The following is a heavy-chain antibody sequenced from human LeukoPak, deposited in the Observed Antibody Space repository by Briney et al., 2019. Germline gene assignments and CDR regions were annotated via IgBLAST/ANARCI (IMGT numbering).Heavy chain of an antibody. V-gene: IGHV4-39*01. CDR1: GGSISSSSYY. CDR3: ARHSANWPYYFDF. CDR2: IYYSGSI. Sequence: SETLSLTCTVSGGSISSSSYYWGWIRQPPGKGLEWIGSIYYSGSIYYNPSLKSRVTISVDTSKNQFSLKLSSVTAADTSVYYCARHSANWPYYFDFWGQGTLVTVSS. J-gene: IGHJ4*02. D-gene: IGHD1-1*01.